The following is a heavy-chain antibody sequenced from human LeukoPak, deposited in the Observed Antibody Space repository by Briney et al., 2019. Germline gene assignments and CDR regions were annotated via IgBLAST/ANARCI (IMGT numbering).Heavy chain of an antibody. CDR3: ARGYDFWSANYYMDV. Sequence: PSETLSLTCIVSGGSISNSGYFWGWIRQPPGRGLEWIGSIDYSGSSYYTPSLKSGVTISVDTSKNEFSLKLTSVTAADTAVYYCARGYDFWSANYYMDVWGEGTTVTVSS. CDR1: GGSISNSGYF. V-gene: IGHV4-39*07. D-gene: IGHD3-3*01. J-gene: IGHJ6*03. CDR2: IDYSGSS.